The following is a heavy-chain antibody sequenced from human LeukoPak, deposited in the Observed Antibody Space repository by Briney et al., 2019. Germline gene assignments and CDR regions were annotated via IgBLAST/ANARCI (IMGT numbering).Heavy chain of an antibody. CDR1: GFTFSSYW. V-gene: IGHV3-74*01. D-gene: IGHD5-18*01. J-gene: IGHJ4*02. Sequence: GGSLRLSCAASGFTFSSYWMHWVRQAPGKGLVWVSRINSDGSSTSYADSVKGRFTISRDNAKNTLYLQMNSLRAEDTAVYYCARAEYSYGYAVDYWGQGTLVTVSS. CDR3: ARAEYSYGYAVDY. CDR2: INSDGSST.